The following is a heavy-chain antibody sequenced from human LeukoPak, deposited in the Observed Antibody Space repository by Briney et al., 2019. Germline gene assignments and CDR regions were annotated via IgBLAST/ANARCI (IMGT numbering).Heavy chain of an antibody. V-gene: IGHV3-21*01. CDR1: GFTFSSYS. Sequence: GGSLRLSCAASGFTFSSYSMNWVRQAPGKGLEWVSSISSSSSYIYYADSVKGRFTISRDNAKNSLYLQMNSLRAEDTAVYYCARVNYYGSGSQQPPFGETNDAFDIWGQGTMVTVSS. CDR3: ARVNYYGSGSQQPPFGETNDAFDI. J-gene: IGHJ3*02. CDR2: ISSSSSYI. D-gene: IGHD3-10*01.